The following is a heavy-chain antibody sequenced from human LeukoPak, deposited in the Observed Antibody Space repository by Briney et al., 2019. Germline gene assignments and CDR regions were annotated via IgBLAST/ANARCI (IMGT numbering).Heavy chain of an antibody. J-gene: IGHJ6*02. Sequence: PGGSLRLSCAASGFTFSSYAMSWVRQAPGKGLEWVSAISGSGGSTYYADSVKGRFTISRDNSKNTLYLQMNSLRAEDTAVYYCAKDPDSSGYYPRYYYGMDVWGQGTTVSVSS. CDR3: AKDPDSSGYYPRYYYGMDV. CDR1: GFTFSSYA. D-gene: IGHD3-22*01. V-gene: IGHV3-23*01. CDR2: ISGSGGST.